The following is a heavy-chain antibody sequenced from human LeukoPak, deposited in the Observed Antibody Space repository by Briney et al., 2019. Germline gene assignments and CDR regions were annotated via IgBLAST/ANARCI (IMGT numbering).Heavy chain of an antibody. CDR2: IDYSGGST. J-gene: IGHJ4*02. V-gene: IGHV3-23*01. D-gene: IGHD3-10*01. Sequence: GGSLRLSCAASGFTFSHYAMSWVRQAPGKGLEWVSSIDYSGGSTFYADSVKGRFTISRDNSKNTLYLQVNSLRAEDTAVYYCAKKFHYGSGTYLYYFDSWGQGTLVTVSS. CDR1: GFTFSHYA. CDR3: AKKFHYGSGTYLYYFDS.